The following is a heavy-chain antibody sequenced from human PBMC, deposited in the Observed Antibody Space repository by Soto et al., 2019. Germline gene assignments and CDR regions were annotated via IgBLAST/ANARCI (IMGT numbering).Heavy chain of an antibody. CDR1: GGSISSYY. CDR2: IYYSGST. CDR3: ARVSGSYHLSIFDY. V-gene: IGHV4-59*01. J-gene: IGHJ4*02. D-gene: IGHD1-26*01. Sequence: SETLSLTCTVSGGSISSYYWSWIRQPPGKGLEWIGYIYYSGSTNYNPSLKSRVTISVDTSKNQFSLKLSSVTAAVTAVYSCARVSGSYHLSIFDYWGQGTLGTVSS.